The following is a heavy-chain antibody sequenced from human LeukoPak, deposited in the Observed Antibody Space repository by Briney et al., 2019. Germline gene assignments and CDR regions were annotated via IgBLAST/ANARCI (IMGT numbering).Heavy chain of an antibody. J-gene: IGHJ3*02. D-gene: IGHD5/OR15-5a*01. Sequence: ASVKVSCRASGYTFIAYYMHWVRQAPGQGLEWMGWINPSSGGTNYAQKLQGRVTMTTDTSTSTAYMELRSLRSDDTAVYYCARLLRSAFDIWGQGTMVTVSS. CDR2: INPSSGGT. V-gene: IGHV1-2*02. CDR3: ARLLRSAFDI. CDR1: GYTFIAYY.